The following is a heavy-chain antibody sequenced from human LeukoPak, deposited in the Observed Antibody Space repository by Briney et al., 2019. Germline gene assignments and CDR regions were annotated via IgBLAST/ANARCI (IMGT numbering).Heavy chain of an antibody. CDR1: GSVITSSW. V-gene: IGHV5-51*01. Sequence: ISCDSAGSVITSSWNGCRRPPPRRGLEWMGIIYPGDSDTRYSPSFRGQVTISGAKTISTAYLQRSRLRAADTAMYYCARRAAEWELLDYWGQGTLVTVSS. D-gene: IGHD3-22*01. J-gene: IGHJ4*02. CDR2: IYPGDSDT. CDR3: ARRAAEWELLDY.